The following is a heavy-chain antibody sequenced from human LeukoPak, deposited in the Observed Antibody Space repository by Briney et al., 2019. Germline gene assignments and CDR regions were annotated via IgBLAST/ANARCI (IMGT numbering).Heavy chain of an antibody. D-gene: IGHD4-11*01. Sequence: ETGGSLRLSCAASGFTFSGSAMHWVRQASGKGLEWVARIKSKANSYATAYAASVKGRFTIYRDDSKNTAYLQMNSLKTEDTAVYYCTRLYSNYLGRDPYYYYGMDVWGQGATVTVSS. CDR2: IKSKANSYAT. J-gene: IGHJ6*02. CDR3: TRLYSNYLGRDPYYYYGMDV. CDR1: GFTFSGSA. V-gene: IGHV3-73*01.